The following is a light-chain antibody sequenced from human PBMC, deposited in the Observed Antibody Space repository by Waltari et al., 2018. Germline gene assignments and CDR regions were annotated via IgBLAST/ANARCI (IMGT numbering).Light chain of an antibody. CDR1: QSVTSY. Sequence: DIQLTQSPSSLSASVGDSVSINCRASQSVTSYLIWYQQKPGKPPSLLIHGASSLQSGVPSRFSGSGSGTDFTLTISSLQPDDFATYYCQQNYNTPSTFGQGTKLDIK. CDR2: GAS. CDR3: QQNYNTPST. J-gene: IGKJ2*02. V-gene: IGKV1-39*01.